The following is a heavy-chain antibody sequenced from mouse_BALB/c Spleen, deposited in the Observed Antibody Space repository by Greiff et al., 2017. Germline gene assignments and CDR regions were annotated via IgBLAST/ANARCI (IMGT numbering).Heavy chain of an antibody. Sequence: EVKLMESGGGLVKPGGSLKLSCAASGFTFSSYAMSWVRQTPEKRLEWVATISSGGSYTYYPDSVKGRFTISRDNAKNTLYLQMSSLRSEDTAMYYCARQVYGNYVAMDYWGQGTSVTVSS. CDR2: ISSGGSYT. CDR3: ARQVYGNYVAMDY. J-gene: IGHJ4*01. D-gene: IGHD2-1*01. CDR1: GFTFSSYA. V-gene: IGHV5-9-3*01.